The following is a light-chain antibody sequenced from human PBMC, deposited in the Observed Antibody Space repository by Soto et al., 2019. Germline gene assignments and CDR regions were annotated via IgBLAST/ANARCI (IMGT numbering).Light chain of an antibody. Sequence: EIVLTQSPGTLPLSPGETATLSCTATQSLTSTYLAWYQQKPGQAPRLLIYGASTRATGIPARFRGSGSGTDFTLTISSLQSEDFAVYYCQQYNQWPPWTFGQGTKVEIK. V-gene: IGKV3-15*01. CDR3: QQYNQWPPWT. CDR2: GAS. CDR1: QSLTSTY. J-gene: IGKJ1*01.